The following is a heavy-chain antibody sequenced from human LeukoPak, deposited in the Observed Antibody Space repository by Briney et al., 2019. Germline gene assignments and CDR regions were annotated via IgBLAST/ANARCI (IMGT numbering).Heavy chain of an antibody. Sequence: GGSLRLSCAASGFTFSSYAMSWVRQAPGKGLEWVSAISGSGGSTYYADFVKGRFAISRDNSKNTLYLQMNSLRAEDTAVYYCAKGGGIVATIYRSDYWGQGTLVTVSS. CDR1: GFTFSSYA. J-gene: IGHJ4*02. CDR2: ISGSGGST. V-gene: IGHV3-23*01. CDR3: AKGGGIVATIYRSDY. D-gene: IGHD5-12*01.